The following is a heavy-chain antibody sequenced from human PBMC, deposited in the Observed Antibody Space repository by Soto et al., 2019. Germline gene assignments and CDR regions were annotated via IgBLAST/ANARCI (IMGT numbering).Heavy chain of an antibody. D-gene: IGHD6-19*01. V-gene: IGHV3-48*01. CDR2: ISSRSSTI. CDR1: GFTFSSYS. CDR3: ARETQWLNGFDP. J-gene: IGHJ5*02. Sequence: EVQLVESGGGLVQPGGSLRLSCAASGFTFSSYSMNWVRQAPGKGLEWVSYISSRSSTIYYADSVKGRFTISRDNAKNALYLQMNSLRAEDTAVYYCARETQWLNGFDPWGQGTLVTVSS.